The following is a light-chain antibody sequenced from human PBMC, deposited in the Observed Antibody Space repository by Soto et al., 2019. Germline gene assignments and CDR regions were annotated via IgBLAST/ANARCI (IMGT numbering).Light chain of an antibody. CDR2: NTN. CDR3: VLYIGSGIWV. Sequence: QTVVTQEPSFSVSPGGTVTLTCGLSSGSVSTSNYPSWYQQTPGQSPRTLIYNTNTRSFGVPDRFSGSMVGNKAALTITGAQAADESDYYCVLYIGSGIWVIGGGTKVTVL. J-gene: IGLJ3*02. V-gene: IGLV8-61*01. CDR1: SGSVSTSNY.